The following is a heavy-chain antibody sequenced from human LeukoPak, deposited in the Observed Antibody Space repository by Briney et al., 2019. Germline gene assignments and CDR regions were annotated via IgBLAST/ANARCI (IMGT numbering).Heavy chain of an antibody. CDR3: ARSYYYDSSSLLGSY. Sequence: SETLSLTCTVSGGSISSYYWSWIRQPPGKGLEWIGYIYYTGSTNYNPSLKSRVTISVDTSKNQFSLKLSSVTAADTAVYYCARSYYYDSSSLLGSYWGQGTLVTVSS. CDR2: IYYTGST. D-gene: IGHD3-22*01. J-gene: IGHJ4*02. CDR1: GGSISSYY. V-gene: IGHV4-59*01.